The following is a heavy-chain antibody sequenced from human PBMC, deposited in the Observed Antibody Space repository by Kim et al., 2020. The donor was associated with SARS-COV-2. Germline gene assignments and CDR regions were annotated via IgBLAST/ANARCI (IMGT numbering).Heavy chain of an antibody. CDR2: IDRKSDDETT. J-gene: IGHJ4*02. V-gene: IGHV3-15*04. D-gene: IGHD6-19*01. CDR3: SADEPVAAPKWGF. CDR1: GFTFSNAW. Sequence: GGSLRLSCAASGFTFSNAWMAWVRRAPGKGLEWVGRIDRKSDDETTDYAAPVKGRFTISRDYSKNTLYLQMDSQKTEDTAVYYCSADEPVAAPKWGFWGQGTLVTVSS.